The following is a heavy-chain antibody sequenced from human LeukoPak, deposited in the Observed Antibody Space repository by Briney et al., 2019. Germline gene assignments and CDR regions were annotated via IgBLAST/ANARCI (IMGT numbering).Heavy chain of an antibody. CDR2: ISSSSSYI. J-gene: IGHJ4*02. V-gene: IGHV3-21*01. D-gene: IGHD1-26*01. CDR3: ARDLGAAETLDY. Sequence: GGSLRLSXAASGFTFSSYSMNWVRQAPGKGLEWVSSISSSSSYIYYADSVKGRFTISRDNAKNSLYLQMNSLRAEDTAVYYLARDLGAAETLDYWGQGTLVNVSS. CDR1: GFTFSSYS.